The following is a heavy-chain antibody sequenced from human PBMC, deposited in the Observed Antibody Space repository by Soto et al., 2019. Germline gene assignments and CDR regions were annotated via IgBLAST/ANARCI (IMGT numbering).Heavy chain of an antibody. J-gene: IGHJ4*02. CDR3: ARMYSSLFDY. V-gene: IGHV4-61*01. CDR1: CGSVSSGSYY. CDR2: IYYSGST. D-gene: IGHD6-6*01. Sequence: SDTLSLTCTVSCGSVSSGSYYWSWIRQPPGKGLEWIGYIYYSGSTNYNPSLKSRVTISVDTSKNQFSLKLSSVTAADTAVYYCARMYSSLFDYWGQGTLVTVSS.